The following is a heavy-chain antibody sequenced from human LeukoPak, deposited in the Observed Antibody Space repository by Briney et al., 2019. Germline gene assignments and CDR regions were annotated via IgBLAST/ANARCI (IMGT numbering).Heavy chain of an antibody. Sequence: APVEVSCKASGYTFTSYGISWVRQAPGQGLEWMGWISTYNGNTNYAQKFQGRVTMTTDTSTSTSYMELRSLRSDDTAVYYCARGRYCSSTNCYKVYYYYMDVWGKGTTVTVSS. J-gene: IGHJ6*03. CDR1: GYTFTSYG. CDR3: ARGRYCSSTNCYKVYYYYMDV. D-gene: IGHD2-2*02. V-gene: IGHV1-18*04. CDR2: ISTYNGNT.